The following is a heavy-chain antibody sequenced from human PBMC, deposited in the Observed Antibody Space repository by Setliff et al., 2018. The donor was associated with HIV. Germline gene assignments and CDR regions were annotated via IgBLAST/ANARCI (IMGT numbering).Heavy chain of an antibody. V-gene: IGHV4-38-2*01. CDR1: GYSISSGYY. Sequence: PSETLSLTCAVSGYSISSGYYWGWIRQPAGKGLEWIGRASSRGDTNYNPSLKSRVTMSVDTSKNQFSLKLTSVTASDTAVYYCARAAAGNTGPFDLWGQGSPVTVSS. D-gene: IGHD4-17*01. J-gene: IGHJ4*02. CDR2: ASSRGDT. CDR3: ARAAAGNTGPFDL.